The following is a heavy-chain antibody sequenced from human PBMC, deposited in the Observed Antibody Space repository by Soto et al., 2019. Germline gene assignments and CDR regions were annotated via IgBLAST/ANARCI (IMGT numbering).Heavy chain of an antibody. CDR2: IYYSGST. V-gene: IGHV4-39*01. CDR3: ASRRLRGYCSGGSCYPQNFDY. D-gene: IGHD2-15*01. J-gene: IGHJ4*02. Sequence: ETLSLTCTVSGGSISSSSYYWGWIRQPPGKGLEWIGSIYYSGSTSYNTSLKTRVTISVYTSKSQFSLKLSSVTPADTAVYYCASRRLRGYCSGGSCYPQNFDYWGQGTLVTVSS. CDR1: GGSISSSSYY.